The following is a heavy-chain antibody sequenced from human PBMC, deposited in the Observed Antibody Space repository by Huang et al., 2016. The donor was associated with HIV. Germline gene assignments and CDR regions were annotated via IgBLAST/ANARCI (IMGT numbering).Heavy chain of an antibody. CDR1: GGTFSKCA. CDR2: IIPMFGTP. CDR3: ARGQLGSYGDYDVLY. D-gene: IGHD4-17*01. V-gene: IGHV1-69*13. Sequence: QVQLVQSGAEVKTPGSSVKVSCKASGGTFSKCAISWVRQAPGQGLEWVGGIIPMFGTPNYARKFQGRVTITADDSTGTTYVEVSSLRSEDTALYYCARGQLGSYGDYDVLYWGQGTLVTVSS. J-gene: IGHJ4*02.